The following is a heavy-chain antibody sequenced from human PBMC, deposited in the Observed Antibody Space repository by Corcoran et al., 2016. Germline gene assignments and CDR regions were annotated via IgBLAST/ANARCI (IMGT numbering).Heavy chain of an antibody. CDR3: ARDRSPAPHLGYYGMDV. D-gene: IGHD3-16*01. CDR1: GGSISSSNW. Sequence: QVQLQESGPGLVKPSGTLSLTCAVSGGSISSSNWWSWVRQPPGKGLEWIGEIYHSGSTNYNPSLKSRVTIAVDKSKNQFSLKLSSVTAADTAVYYCARDRSPAPHLGYYGMDVWGQGTTVTVSS. V-gene: IGHV4-4*02. J-gene: IGHJ6*02. CDR2: IYHSGST.